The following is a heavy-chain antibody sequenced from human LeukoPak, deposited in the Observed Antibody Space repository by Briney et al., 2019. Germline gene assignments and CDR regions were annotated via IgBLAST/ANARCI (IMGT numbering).Heavy chain of an antibody. CDR2: ISGSGGST. CDR3: AKPRLGGLWGAFDI. Sequence: GGSLRLSCAASGFTFSSYAMSWVRQAPGKGLEWVSTISGSGGSTYYADSVKGRLTISRDNSKNTLYLQMNSLRAEDTAVYYCAKPRLGGLWGAFDIWGQGTLVTVSS. D-gene: IGHD3-10*01. J-gene: IGHJ3*02. CDR1: GFTFSSYA. V-gene: IGHV3-23*01.